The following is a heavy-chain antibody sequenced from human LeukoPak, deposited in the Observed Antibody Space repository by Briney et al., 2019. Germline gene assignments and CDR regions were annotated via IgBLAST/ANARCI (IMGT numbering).Heavy chain of an antibody. J-gene: IGHJ4*02. Sequence: SETLSLTCTVSGGSISGWYWSWIRQPPGKGLERIGYIYYSGSTNYNPSLKSRVTISVDTSKNQFSLKLSSVTAADTAVYYCARGAGYDILTGSYPYVWDYWGQGTLVTVSS. CDR2: IYYSGST. V-gene: IGHV4-59*01. D-gene: IGHD3-9*01. CDR1: GGSISGWY. CDR3: ARGAGYDILTGSYPYVWDY.